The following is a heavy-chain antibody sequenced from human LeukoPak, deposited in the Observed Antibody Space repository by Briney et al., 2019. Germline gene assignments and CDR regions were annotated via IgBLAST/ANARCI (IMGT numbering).Heavy chain of an antibody. Sequence: GGSLRLSCAVSGLTFSDSRMIWVRQAPEKRLEWVAVTAGADDVIQYADSVKGRFTISRDSSKNTLYLQMNSLRAEDTAVYYCARDQFAFGLFDYWGQGTLVTVSS. J-gene: IGHJ4*02. CDR2: TAGADDVI. V-gene: IGHV3-23*01. CDR1: GLTFSDSR. D-gene: IGHD3/OR15-3a*01. CDR3: ARDQFAFGLFDY.